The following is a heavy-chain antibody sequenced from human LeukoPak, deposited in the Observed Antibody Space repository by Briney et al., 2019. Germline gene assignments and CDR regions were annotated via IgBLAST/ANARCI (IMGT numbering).Heavy chain of an antibody. D-gene: IGHD3-10*01. Sequence: SETLPLTCTVSGESISSYYWSWIRQPPGKGLAWSGYIYYSGTSNYNPSLKSRVTISVDTSKNQFSLKLNSVTAADTAVYYCAREWSTLTYYYGSGRKDYYAMDVWGQGTTVTVSS. J-gene: IGHJ6*02. CDR3: AREWSTLTYYYGSGRKDYYAMDV. CDR1: GESISSYY. V-gene: IGHV4-59*01. CDR2: IYYSGTS.